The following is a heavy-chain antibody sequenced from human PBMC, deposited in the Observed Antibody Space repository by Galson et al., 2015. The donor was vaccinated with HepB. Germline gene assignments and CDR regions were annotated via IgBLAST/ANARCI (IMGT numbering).Heavy chain of an antibody. Sequence: SLRLSCAASGFTFSSYAMNWVRQAPGKGLEWVSSISANGGGTYYADSVKGRFTISRDNSKNTLSLQMNSLRAEDTAVYYCAKDSLVGYFGSGTLWAFDIWGQGTMVTVSS. V-gene: IGHV3-23*01. D-gene: IGHD3-10*01. CDR3: AKDSLVGYFGSGTLWAFDI. CDR2: ISANGGGT. J-gene: IGHJ3*02. CDR1: GFTFSSYA.